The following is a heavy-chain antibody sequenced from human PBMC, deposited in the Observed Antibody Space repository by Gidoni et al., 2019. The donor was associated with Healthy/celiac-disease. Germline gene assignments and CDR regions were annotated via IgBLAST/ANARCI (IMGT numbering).Heavy chain of an antibody. CDR1: GFTVSSYE. CDR3: AREGRAYYYGMDV. CDR2: ISSSGSTI. J-gene: IGHJ6*02. V-gene: IGHV3-48*03. Sequence: EVQRVVSGGGLVQPVWSLRLSCAASGFTVSSYEMYWVRQAPGKGLEWVSYISSSGSTIYYADSVKGRFTISRDNAKNSLYLQMNSLRAEDTAVYYCAREGRAYYYGMDVWGQGTTVTVSS.